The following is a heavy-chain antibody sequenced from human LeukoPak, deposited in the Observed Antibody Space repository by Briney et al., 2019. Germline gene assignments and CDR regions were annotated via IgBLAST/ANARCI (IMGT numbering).Heavy chain of an antibody. J-gene: IGHJ5*02. V-gene: IGHV3-30-3*01. CDR3: ARDHCSGGSCSTYNWFDP. CDR2: ISYDGSNK. CDR1: GFTVSSNY. D-gene: IGHD2-15*01. Sequence: GGSLTLSCPASGFTVSSNYMNWVRQAPGKGLEWVAVISYDGSNKYYADSMKGRFTISRDNSKNTLYLQRNSLRAEDTAVYYCARDHCSGGSCSTYNWFDPWGQGTLVTVSS.